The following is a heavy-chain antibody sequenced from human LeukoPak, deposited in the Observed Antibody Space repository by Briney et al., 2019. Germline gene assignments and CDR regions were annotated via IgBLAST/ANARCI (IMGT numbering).Heavy chain of an antibody. Sequence: PGGSLRLSCAASGFTFSSYAMSWVRQAPGKGLEWVSAISGSGGSTYYADSVKDRFTISRDNSKNTLYLQMNSLRAEDTAVYYCAKDRGYSFIFDYWGQGTLVTVSS. D-gene: IGHD5-18*01. V-gene: IGHV3-23*01. J-gene: IGHJ4*02. CDR3: AKDRGYSFIFDY. CDR2: ISGSGGST. CDR1: GFTFSSYA.